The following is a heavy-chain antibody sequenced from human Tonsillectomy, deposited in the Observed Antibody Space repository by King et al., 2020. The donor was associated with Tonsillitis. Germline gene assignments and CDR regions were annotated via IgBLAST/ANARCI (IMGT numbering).Heavy chain of an antibody. Sequence: QLQQWGAGLLKPSETLSLTCAVYGGSFSGYYWSWIRQPPGKGLEWIGEINHSGSTNYNPSLKSRVTISVDTSKNQFSLKLSSVTAADTAVYYCARGGNPGRFYYWGQGTLVTVSS. CDR2: INHSGST. CDR3: ARGGNPGRFYY. D-gene: IGHD1-14*01. V-gene: IGHV4-34*01. CDR1: GGSFSGYY. J-gene: IGHJ4*02.